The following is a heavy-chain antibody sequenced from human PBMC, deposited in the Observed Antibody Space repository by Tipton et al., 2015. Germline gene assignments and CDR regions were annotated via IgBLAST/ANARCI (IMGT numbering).Heavy chain of an antibody. Sequence: LRLSCTVSNGSLSSGSYSWSWIRQPAGKGLEWIGHIYTSGSTNYNPSLKSRVTISIDTSKNQFSLNLSSVTAADTAVYYCARSRYRGDPDYWGQGTLVAVSS. V-gene: IGHV4-61*09. CDR2: IYTSGST. J-gene: IGHJ4*02. D-gene: IGHD2-21*01. CDR3: ARSRYRGDPDY. CDR1: NGSLSSGSYS.